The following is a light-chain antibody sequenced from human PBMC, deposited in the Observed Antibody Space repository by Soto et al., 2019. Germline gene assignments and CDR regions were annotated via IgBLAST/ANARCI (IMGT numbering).Light chain of an antibody. J-gene: IGLJ2*01. CDR3: SSSAGSNTLV. CDR1: SSDVGGYNY. Sequence: QSALTQPPSASRSPGQSVTISCTGTSSDVGGYNYVSWYQQHPGKAPKLMIYDVTRRPSGVPDRFSASKSGNTASLTVSGLQAEDEADYYCSSSAGSNTLVFGGGTKLTVL. CDR2: DVT. V-gene: IGLV2-8*02.